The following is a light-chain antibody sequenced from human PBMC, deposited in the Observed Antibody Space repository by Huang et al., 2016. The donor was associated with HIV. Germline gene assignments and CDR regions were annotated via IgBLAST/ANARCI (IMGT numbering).Light chain of an antibody. Sequence: EIVMTQSPATLSVSPGERATLSCRASQSVSSDLAWYQQKPGQPPRLLTFGAATRATGGPARFSGSGSGTEFTLTISSLQSEGFAVYYCQQYNNWPPTFGQGTKVEIK. CDR3: QQYNNWPPT. CDR1: QSVSSD. J-gene: IGKJ1*01. V-gene: IGKV3-15*01. CDR2: GAA.